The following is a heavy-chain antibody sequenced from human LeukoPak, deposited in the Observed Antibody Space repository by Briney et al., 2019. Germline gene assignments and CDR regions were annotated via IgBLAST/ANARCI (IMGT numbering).Heavy chain of an antibody. CDR1: GGSISSYY. CDR2: IYYSGST. V-gene: IGHV4-59*01. J-gene: IGHJ3*02. CDR3: ARGGPTVDAFDI. D-gene: IGHD4-17*01. Sequence: SETLSLTCTVSGGSISSYYWSWIRQPPGKGLEWSGYIYYSGSTNYNPSLKSRVTISVDTSKNQFSLTLSSVTAADTAVYYCARGGPTVDAFDIWGQGTMVTVSS.